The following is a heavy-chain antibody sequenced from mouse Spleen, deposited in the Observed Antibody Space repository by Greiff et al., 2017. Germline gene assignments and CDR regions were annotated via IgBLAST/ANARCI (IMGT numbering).Heavy chain of an antibody. CDR3: ARWGNYFFAY. V-gene: IGHV1-50*01. D-gene: IGHD2-1*01. Sequence: QVQLQQPGAELVKPGASVKLSCKASGYTFTSYWMQWVKQRPGQGLEWIGEIDPSDSYTNYNQKFKGKATLTVDTSSSTAYMQLSSLTSEDSAVYYCARWGNYFFAYWGQGTLVTVSA. CDR1: GYTFTSYW. CDR2: IDPSDSYT. J-gene: IGHJ3*01.